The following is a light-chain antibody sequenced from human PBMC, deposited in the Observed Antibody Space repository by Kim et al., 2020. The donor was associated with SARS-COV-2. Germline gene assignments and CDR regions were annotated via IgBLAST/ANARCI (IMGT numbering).Light chain of an antibody. CDR2: RTN. Sequence: ELTQPPSASGTPGQRVTISCSGSSSNIEKNFVYWYQQVPGTAPKVLIYRTNERASGVPDRIVGSNSGNTATLTISGTQAIDEADYYCQAWDSSTVVFGGGTQLTVL. CDR1: SSNIEKNF. CDR3: QAWDSSTVV. J-gene: IGLJ2*01. V-gene: IGLV1-47*01.